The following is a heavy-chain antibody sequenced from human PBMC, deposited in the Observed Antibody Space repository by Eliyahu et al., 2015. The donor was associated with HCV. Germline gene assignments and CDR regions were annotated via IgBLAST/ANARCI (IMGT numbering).Heavy chain of an antibody. CDR1: GFTFXTYA. V-gene: IGHV3-23*01. Sequence: EVQLLESGGGLVQPGXSLRLSCAASGFTFXTYAXXWVRQAPGKGLEWVXTISGSGATTYYPDSVKGRFTISRDNSKNTLHLQMNSLRAEDTAIYYCAKEEGYCSGGSCFSTGHFDHWGQGTLVTVSS. D-gene: IGHD2-15*01. J-gene: IGHJ4*02. CDR3: AKEEGYCSGGSCFSTGHFDH. CDR2: ISGSGATT.